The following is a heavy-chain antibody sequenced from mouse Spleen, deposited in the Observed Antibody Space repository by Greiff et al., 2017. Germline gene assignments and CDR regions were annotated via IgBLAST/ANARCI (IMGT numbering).Heavy chain of an antibody. CDR3: TATYYGNPWFAY. Sequence: EVQLQQSGAELVRPGASVKLSCTASGFNIKDDYMHWVKQRPEQGLEWIGWIDPENGDTEYASKFQGKATITADTSSNTAYLQLSSLTSEDTAVYYCTATYYGNPWFAYWGQGTLVTVSA. V-gene: IGHV14-4*01. CDR1: GFNIKDDY. D-gene: IGHD2-10*01. J-gene: IGHJ3*01. CDR2: IDPENGDT.